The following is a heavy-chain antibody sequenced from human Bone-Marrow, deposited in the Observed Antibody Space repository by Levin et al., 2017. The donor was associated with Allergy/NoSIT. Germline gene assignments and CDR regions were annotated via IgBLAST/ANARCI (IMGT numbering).Heavy chain of an antibody. V-gene: IGHV3-30*18. CDR1: GFTFSSYG. J-gene: IGHJ4*02. D-gene: IGHD6-19*01. Sequence: GGSLRLSCAASGFTFSSYGMHWVRQAPGKGLEWVAVISYDGSNKYYADSVKGRFTISRDNSKNTLYLQMNSLRAEDTAVYYCAKDKPGYSSGSWGQGTLVTVSS. CDR3: AKDKPGYSSGS. CDR2: ISYDGSNK.